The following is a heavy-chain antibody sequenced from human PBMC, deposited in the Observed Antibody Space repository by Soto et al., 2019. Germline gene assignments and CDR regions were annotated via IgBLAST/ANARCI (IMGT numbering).Heavy chain of an antibody. Sequence: QLQLQESGPGLVKPSETLSLTCTVSGGSISSSSYYWGWIRQPPGKGLEWIGSIYYSGSTYYNPSLKSRVTISVDTSNNQFSLKLSSVTAADTAVYYCARQQGIAAAGNHFDYWGQGTLVTVSS. J-gene: IGHJ4*02. CDR3: ARQQGIAAAGNHFDY. CDR2: IYYSGST. CDR1: GGSISSSSYY. V-gene: IGHV4-39*01. D-gene: IGHD6-13*01.